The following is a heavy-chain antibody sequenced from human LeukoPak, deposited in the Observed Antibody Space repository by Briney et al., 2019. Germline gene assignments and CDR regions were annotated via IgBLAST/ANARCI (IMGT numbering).Heavy chain of an antibody. V-gene: IGHV3-30*02. Sequence: PGGSLRLSCAASGFTFSSYGMHWVRQAPGKGLEWVAFIRYDGSNKYYADSVKGRFTISRDNSKNTLYLQMNSLRAEDTAVYYCAREGSHYDILTGYRNDYWGQGTLVTVSS. D-gene: IGHD3-9*01. CDR3: AREGSHYDILTGYRNDY. CDR2: IRYDGSNK. J-gene: IGHJ4*02. CDR1: GFTFSSYG.